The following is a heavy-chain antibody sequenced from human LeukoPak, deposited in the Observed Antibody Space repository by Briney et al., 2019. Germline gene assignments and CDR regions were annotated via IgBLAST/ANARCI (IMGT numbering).Heavy chain of an antibody. V-gene: IGHV4-39*01. D-gene: IGHD3-10*01. CDR3: ARHRSQRLLYYYGSGSTSPFDY. Sequence: SETLSLTCSVSGDSISNSRYYWGWIRQTPGKGLDWIGAIYYRGYTYYNPSLKGRVTISVDTSKNQFSLKLSSVTAADTAVYYCARHRSQRLLYYYGSGSTSPFDYWGQGTLVTVSS. J-gene: IGHJ4*02. CDR1: GDSISNSRYY. CDR2: IYYRGYT.